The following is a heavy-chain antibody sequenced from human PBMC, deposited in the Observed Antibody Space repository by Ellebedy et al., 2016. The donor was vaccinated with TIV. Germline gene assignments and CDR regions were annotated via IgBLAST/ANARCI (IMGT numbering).Heavy chain of an antibody. CDR1: GVSISDYY. CDR2: VYKTGDT. V-gene: IGHV4-59*08. Sequence: ESLKISCTVSGVSISDYYWSWVRQPPGRPLEWIGYVYKTGDTKYNPSLRSRVTVSLDTSKSQLSLSLTPVTAADTAVYYCARHVSTIWEGPTFYYGMDVWGLGTTVTVSS. D-gene: IGHD5/OR15-5a*01. CDR3: ARHVSTIWEGPTFYYGMDV. J-gene: IGHJ6*02.